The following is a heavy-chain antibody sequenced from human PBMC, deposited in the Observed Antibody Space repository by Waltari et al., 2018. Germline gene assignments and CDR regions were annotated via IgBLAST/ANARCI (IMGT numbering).Heavy chain of an antibody. D-gene: IGHD2-15*01. CDR3: ARERAGYCGGGSCSSPPGF. CDR2: INHSGST. V-gene: IGHV4-34*01. J-gene: IGHJ4*02. CDR1: GGSFSGYY. Sequence: QVQLPQWGAGLLKPSETLSLTCAVYGGSFSGYYWSWIRQAPGKGLEWIGEINHSGSTTYNPSLGSRLTISVDTAKNQFSLKLTSVTAADTAVYYCARERAGYCGGGSCSSPPGFWGQGTLVTVSS.